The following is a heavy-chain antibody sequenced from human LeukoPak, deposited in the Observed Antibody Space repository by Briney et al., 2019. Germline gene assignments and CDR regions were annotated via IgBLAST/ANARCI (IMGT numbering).Heavy chain of an antibody. CDR2: ISSSDTYT. CDR3: ARVDPTGDGYNCFDS. D-gene: IGHD5-24*01. V-gene: IGHV3-11*06. Sequence: GGSLRLSCAASGFTFSDYYMSWIRQAPGKGLEWVSYISSSDTYTNYADSVKGRFTISRDNAKSTLYLQMDSLRPEDTAVYYCARVDPTGDGYNCFDSWGQGTLVTVSS. CDR1: GFTFSDYY. J-gene: IGHJ4*02.